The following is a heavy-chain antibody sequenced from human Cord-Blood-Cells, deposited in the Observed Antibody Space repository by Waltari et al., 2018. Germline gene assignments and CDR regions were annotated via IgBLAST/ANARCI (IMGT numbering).Heavy chain of an antibody. J-gene: IGHJ4*02. Sequence: EVQLVESGGGLVQPGGSLRLSCAASGFTFSSYEMNWVRQGPGKGLEWVSYISSSGSTIYYADSVKGRFTISRDNAKNSLYLQMNSLRAEDTAVYYCARDLVTTVDYWGQGTLVTVSS. CDR3: ARDLVTTVDY. CDR2: ISSSGSTI. D-gene: IGHD4-4*01. V-gene: IGHV3-48*03. CDR1: GFTFSSYE.